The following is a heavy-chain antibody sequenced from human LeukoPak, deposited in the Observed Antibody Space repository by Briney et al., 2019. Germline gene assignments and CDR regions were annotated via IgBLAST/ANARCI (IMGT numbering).Heavy chain of an antibody. Sequence: SETLSFTCTVSGGSISSYYWSWIRQPPGKGLEWIGYIYYSGSTNYNPSLKSRVTISVDTSKNQFSLKLSSVTAADTAVYYCASVSSVATIDYWGQGTLVTVSS. CDR2: IYYSGST. J-gene: IGHJ4*02. D-gene: IGHD5-24*01. CDR1: GGSISSYY. V-gene: IGHV4-59*01. CDR3: ASVSSVATIDY.